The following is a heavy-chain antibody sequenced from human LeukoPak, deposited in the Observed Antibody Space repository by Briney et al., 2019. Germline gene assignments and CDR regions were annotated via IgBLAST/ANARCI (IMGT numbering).Heavy chain of an antibody. J-gene: IGHJ4*02. CDR1: GVSISSYY. CDR3: ARSLNYYDSRGYSFDY. CDR2: IYTSGST. Sequence: PSETLSLTCTVSGVSISSYYWNWIRQPAEKGLEWIGRIYTSGSTNYNPSLKSRVTMSVDTSKNQFSLKLSSVTAADTAVYYCARSLNYYDSRGYSFDYWGQGTLVTVSS. V-gene: IGHV4-4*07. D-gene: IGHD3-22*01.